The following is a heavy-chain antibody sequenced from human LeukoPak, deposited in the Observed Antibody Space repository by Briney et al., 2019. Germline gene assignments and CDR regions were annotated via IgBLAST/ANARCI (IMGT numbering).Heavy chain of an antibody. CDR2: INHTGST. J-gene: IGHJ3*02. CDR3: ARAPNYSDSSGYYLGTLDI. D-gene: IGHD3-22*01. Sequence: SETLSLTCAVYGGSFSDYSWTWIRQPPGKGLEWIGEINHTGSTNYNPSLKSRVTISVNTSKNHFSLKLSSVTAADTAVYYCARAPNYSDSSGYYLGTLDIWGQGTMVTVSS. CDR1: GGSFSDYS. V-gene: IGHV4-34*01.